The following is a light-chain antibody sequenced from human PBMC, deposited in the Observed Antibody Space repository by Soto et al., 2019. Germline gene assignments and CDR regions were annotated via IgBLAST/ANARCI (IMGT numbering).Light chain of an antibody. J-gene: IGKJ2*01. Sequence: AIQLTQSPSSLSASVGDRVTITCRASQGISSALAWYQQKPGKAPKLLIYDASSLESGVPSRFSGSGSVTEFTLTISSLQPEDFATYYCQQFNSYPHTFGQGTKLEIK. CDR1: QGISSA. CDR2: DAS. V-gene: IGKV1-13*02. CDR3: QQFNSYPHT.